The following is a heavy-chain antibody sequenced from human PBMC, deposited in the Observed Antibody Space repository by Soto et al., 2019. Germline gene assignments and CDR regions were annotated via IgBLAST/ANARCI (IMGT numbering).Heavy chain of an antibody. CDR3: ARDGAYCGGDCSDAFDI. J-gene: IGHJ3*02. D-gene: IGHD2-21*02. Sequence: QVQLVQSGAEVKKPGSSVKVSCKASGGTFSSYAISWVRQAPGQGLEWMGGIIPIFGAANYAQKFQGRATITADESTSTDYVELGSLRSEDTAVYYCARDGAYCGGDCSDAFDIWGQGTMVTVSS. V-gene: IGHV1-69*12. CDR2: IIPIFGAA. CDR1: GGTFSSYA.